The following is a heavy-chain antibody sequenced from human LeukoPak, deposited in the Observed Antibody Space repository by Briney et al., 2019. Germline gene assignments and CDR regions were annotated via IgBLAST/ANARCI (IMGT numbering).Heavy chain of an antibody. CDR1: GGTFISYA. J-gene: IGHJ5*02. D-gene: IGHD6-6*01. CDR2: IIPIFGTA. V-gene: IGHV1-69*13. CDR3: ARGAGKQLVRWFDP. Sequence: GASVKVSCKASGGTFISYAISWVRQAPGQGPEWMGGIIPIFGTANYAQKFQGRVTITADESTSTAYMELSSLRSEDTAVYYCARGAGKQLVRWFDPWGQGTLVTVSS.